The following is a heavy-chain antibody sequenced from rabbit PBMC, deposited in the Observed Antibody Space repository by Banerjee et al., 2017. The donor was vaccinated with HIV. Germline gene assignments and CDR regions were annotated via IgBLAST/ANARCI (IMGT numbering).Heavy chain of an antibody. Sequence: QEQLVESGGGLVQPGGSLTLSCKASGFSFSNTYMCWVRQAPGKGLEWIACIYTGSGSSTYYASWAKGRFTISKTSSTTVTLLMTSLTAADTATYFCARVIRTDNYYDLWGPGTLVTVS. CDR3: ARVIRTDNYYDL. D-gene: IGHD1-1*01. CDR2: IYTGSGSST. CDR1: GFSFSNTY. J-gene: IGHJ4*01. V-gene: IGHV1S45*01.